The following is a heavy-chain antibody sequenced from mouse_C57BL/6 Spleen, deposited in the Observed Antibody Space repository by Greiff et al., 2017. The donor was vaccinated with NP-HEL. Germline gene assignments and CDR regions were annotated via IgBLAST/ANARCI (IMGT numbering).Heavy chain of an antibody. V-gene: IGHV1-43*01. CDR3: ARSSKYYAMDY. CDR2: INPSTGGT. D-gene: IGHD2-5*01. CDR1: GYSFTGYY. J-gene: IGHJ4*01. Sequence: VQLQQSGPELVKPGASVKISCKASGYSFTGYYMHWVKQSSEKSLEWIGEINPSTGGTSYNQKFKGKATLTVDKSSSTAYMQLKSLTSEDSAVYYCARSSKYYAMDYWGQGTSVTVSS.